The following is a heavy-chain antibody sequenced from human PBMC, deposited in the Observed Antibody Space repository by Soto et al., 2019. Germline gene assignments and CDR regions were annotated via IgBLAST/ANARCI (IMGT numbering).Heavy chain of an antibody. CDR2: ISYDGSDN. CDR1: GFSFSSYA. D-gene: IGHD6-13*01. J-gene: IGHJ4*02. CDR3: ARDGTMTAAAGFDY. V-gene: IGHV3-30-3*01. Sequence: GGSLRLSCAVSGFSFSSYAMHWVRQAPGKGLEWVAVISYDGSDNYYADSVKGRFTISRDNSKNTLYLQMNSLRAEDTAVYYCARDGTMTAAAGFDYWGQGTLVTVSS.